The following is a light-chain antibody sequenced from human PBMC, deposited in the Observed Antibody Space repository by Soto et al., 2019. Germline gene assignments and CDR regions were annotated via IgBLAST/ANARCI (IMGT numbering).Light chain of an antibody. J-gene: IGLJ1*01. CDR2: EVS. V-gene: IGLV2-8*01. Sequence: QSALTQPPSASGSPGQSVTISCTGTRSDVGGYNYVSWYQQHPDKAPQLMIYEVSKRPSGVPDRFSGSKSGNTASLTGSGLQAEDESDYYCSSYAGSKTFDVFGTGTQLTVL. CDR1: RSDVGGYNY. CDR3: SSYAGSKTFDV.